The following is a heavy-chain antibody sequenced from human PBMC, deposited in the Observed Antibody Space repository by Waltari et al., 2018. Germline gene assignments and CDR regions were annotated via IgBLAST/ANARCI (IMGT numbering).Heavy chain of an antibody. V-gene: IGHV4-31*01. CDR2: IYYSGST. CDR3: ARGITGGPREGDYFDY. Sequence: QVQLQESGPGLVKPSQTLSLTCTVSGGSISSGGYYWSWIRQHTGKGLEWIGYIYYSGSTYYNPSLKSLVTISVDTSKNQFSLKLSSVTAADTAVYYCARGITGGPREGDYFDYWGQGTLVTVSS. J-gene: IGHJ4*02. CDR1: GGSISSGGYY. D-gene: IGHD3-16*01.